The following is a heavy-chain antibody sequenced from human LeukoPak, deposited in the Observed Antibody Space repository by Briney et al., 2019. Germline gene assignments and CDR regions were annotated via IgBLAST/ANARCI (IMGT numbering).Heavy chain of an antibody. CDR2: INPNSGGT. Sequence: ASVKVSCKASGYTFTGYYMHWVRQAPGQGLEWMGWINPNSGGTNYAQKFQGRVTMTRDTSISTAYMELSRLRSDDTAVYYCARDLFIHCSSTSCPHLPLMDVWGKGTTVTVSS. D-gene: IGHD2-2*01. V-gene: IGHV1-2*02. CDR1: GYTFTGYY. J-gene: IGHJ6*03. CDR3: ARDLFIHCSSTSCPHLPLMDV.